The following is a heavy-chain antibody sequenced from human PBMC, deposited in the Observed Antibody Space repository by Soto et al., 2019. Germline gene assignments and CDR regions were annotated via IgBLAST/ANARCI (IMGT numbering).Heavy chain of an antibody. Sequence: GGSLRLSCAASGFTFRSYGMHWVRQAPGKGLEWVAVISYDGSNKYYADSVKGRFTISRDNSKNTLYLQMNSLRAEDTAVYYCAKGHEFYHYYYSMDVWGQGTTVTVSS. J-gene: IGHJ6*02. D-gene: IGHD3-10*01. CDR1: GFTFRSYG. CDR2: ISYDGSNK. V-gene: IGHV3-30*18. CDR3: AKGHEFYHYYYSMDV.